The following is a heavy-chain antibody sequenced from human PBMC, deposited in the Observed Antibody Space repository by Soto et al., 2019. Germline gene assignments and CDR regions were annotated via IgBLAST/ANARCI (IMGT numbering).Heavy chain of an antibody. V-gene: IGHV1-2*04. J-gene: IGHJ6*02. CDR3: ARGDGSYSTGYYYGMDV. CDR2: INPNSGGT. Sequence: ASVKVSCKASGYTFTGYYMHWVRQAPGQGLEWMGWINPNSGGTNYAQKFQGWVTMTRDTSISTAYMELSRLRSDDTAVYYCARGDGSYSTGYYYGMDVWGQGTTVTVSS. D-gene: IGHD1-26*01. CDR1: GYTFTGYY.